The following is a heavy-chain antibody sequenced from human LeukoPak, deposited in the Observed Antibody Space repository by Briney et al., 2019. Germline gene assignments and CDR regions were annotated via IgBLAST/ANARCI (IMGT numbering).Heavy chain of an antibody. CDR2: IYSGGST. V-gene: IGHV3-53*01. J-gene: IGHJ4*02. Sequence: GGSLRLSCGASGFIFSSCMNWVRQAPGKGLEWVSVIYSGGSTYYADSVKGRFTISRDNSKNTLYLQMNSLRAEDTAVYYCARSKVAVAGTFDYWGQGTLVTVSS. CDR1: GFIFSSC. CDR3: ARSKVAVAGTFDY. D-gene: IGHD6-19*01.